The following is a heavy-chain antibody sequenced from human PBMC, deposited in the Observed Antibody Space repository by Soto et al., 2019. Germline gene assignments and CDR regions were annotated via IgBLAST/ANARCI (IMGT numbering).Heavy chain of an antibody. Sequence: LRLSCAASGFTFSSYSMNWVRQAPGKGLEWVSSISSSSGYIYYADSVKGRFTISRDNAKNSLYLQMNSLRAEDTAVYYCASGRGEYSSSIDYWGQGTLVTVSS. CDR2: ISSSSGYI. CDR3: ASGRGEYSSSIDY. V-gene: IGHV3-21*01. D-gene: IGHD6-6*01. CDR1: GFTFSSYS. J-gene: IGHJ4*02.